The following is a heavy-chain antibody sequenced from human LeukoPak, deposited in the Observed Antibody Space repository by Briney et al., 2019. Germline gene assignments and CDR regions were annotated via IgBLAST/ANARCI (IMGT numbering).Heavy chain of an antibody. CDR3: AKSYSSGWARGFDY. V-gene: IGHV3-7*03. CDR2: INQDGSEK. J-gene: IGHJ4*02. D-gene: IGHD6-19*01. Sequence: QPGGSLRLSCAASGFAFNTYWMNWVRQAPGKGLEWVANINQDGSEKYYVDSVKGRFTISRDNSKNTLYLQMNSLRAEDTAVYYCAKSYSSGWARGFDYWGQGTLVTVSS. CDR1: GFAFNTYW.